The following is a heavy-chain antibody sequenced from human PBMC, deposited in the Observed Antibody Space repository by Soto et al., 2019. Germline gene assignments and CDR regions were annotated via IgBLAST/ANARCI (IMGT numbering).Heavy chain of an antibody. J-gene: IGHJ4*02. CDR2: ISGSGGST. CDR1: GFTFSSYA. Sequence: GGSLRLSCAASGFTFSSYAMSWVRQAPGKGLEWVSAISGSGGSTYYADSVKGRFTISRDNSKNTLYLQMNSLRAEDTAVYYCAKDWKIRFLEWLYDYWGQGTLVTVSS. V-gene: IGHV3-23*01. CDR3: AKDWKIRFLEWLYDY. D-gene: IGHD3-3*01.